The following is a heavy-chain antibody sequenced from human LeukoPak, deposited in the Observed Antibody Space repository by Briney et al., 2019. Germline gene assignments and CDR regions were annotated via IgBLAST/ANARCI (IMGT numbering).Heavy chain of an antibody. CDR2: IYSDGSTT. D-gene: IGHD6-19*01. J-gene: IGHJ4*02. V-gene: IGHV3-74*01. Sequence: PGGSLRLSCGASGFTFSSYLMHRVRQAPGKGLEWVSRIYSDGSTTTYADSVKGRFTISRDNAKNTLYLQMNSLRVEDTAVYYCARAPAGWYGCDYWGQGTLVTVSS. CDR3: ARAPAGWYGCDY. CDR1: GFTFSSYL.